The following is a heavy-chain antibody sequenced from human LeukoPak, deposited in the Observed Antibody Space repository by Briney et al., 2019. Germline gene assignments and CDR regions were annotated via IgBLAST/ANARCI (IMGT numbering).Heavy chain of an antibody. Sequence: GGSLRLSCAASGFTFRSYAMSWVRQAPGKGLEWVSSITTSSSYMFYADSVRGRFTISRDNAENSLYLQMNSLRDEDTAVYYCARDPYSGGYGAYYYYYMDVWGKGTTVTVSS. CDR3: ARDPYSGGYGAYYYYYMDV. CDR1: GFTFRSYA. D-gene: IGHD6-19*01. CDR2: ITTSSSYM. J-gene: IGHJ6*03. V-gene: IGHV3-21*01.